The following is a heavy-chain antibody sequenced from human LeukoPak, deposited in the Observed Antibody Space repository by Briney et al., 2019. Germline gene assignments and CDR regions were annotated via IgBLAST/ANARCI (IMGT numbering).Heavy chain of an antibody. J-gene: IGHJ3*02. V-gene: IGHV3-33*01. CDR1: GFTFSSYD. CDR2: IWYDGSNK. Sequence: GRSLRLSCAASGFTFSSYDMHWVRQAPGKGLEWVALIWYDGSNKNYADSVKGRFTISRDNSKDTLFLQMNSLRAEDTAVYYCAREASDAFDIWGQGTMVTVSS. CDR3: AREASDAFDI.